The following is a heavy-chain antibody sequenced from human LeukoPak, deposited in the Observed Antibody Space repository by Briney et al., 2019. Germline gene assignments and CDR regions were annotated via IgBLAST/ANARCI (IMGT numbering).Heavy chain of an antibody. Sequence: SETLSLTCTVSGGSISSYYWSWIRQPAGKGLEWIGRIYTSGSTNYNPSLKSRVTMSVDTSKNQFSLKLSSVTAADTAVYYCARAVGSGSFQTYYYYMDVWAKGTTVTISS. V-gene: IGHV4-4*07. CDR1: GGSISSYY. D-gene: IGHD3-10*01. CDR2: IYTSGST. J-gene: IGHJ6*03. CDR3: ARAVGSGSFQTYYYYMDV.